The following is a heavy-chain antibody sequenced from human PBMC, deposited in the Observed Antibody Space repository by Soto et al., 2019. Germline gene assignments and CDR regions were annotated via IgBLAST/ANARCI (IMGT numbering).Heavy chain of an antibody. V-gene: IGHV1-46*02. Sequence: QVQLVQSGAEVRNPGASVKLSCKASGYTFNMYYMHWVRQAPGQGLEWMGVINPNGDTTTYAQRFQGTLTMTRDTSTTTVYRDLTSLRSEDTAVYYCAREGAAAARMFDNWGQGTLVTVSS. CDR2: INPNGDTT. J-gene: IGHJ4*02. CDR1: GYTFNMYY. D-gene: IGHD6-13*01. CDR3: AREGAAAARMFDN.